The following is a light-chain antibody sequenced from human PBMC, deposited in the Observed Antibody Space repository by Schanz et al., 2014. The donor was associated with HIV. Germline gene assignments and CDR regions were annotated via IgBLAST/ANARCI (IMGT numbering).Light chain of an antibody. CDR2: GAS. J-gene: IGKJ3*01. Sequence: EMVMTQSPATLSVSPGERVTLSCRASQSVSRYLAWYQQKPGQAPRLLIYGASTRATGIPARFSGSGSGTDFTLTISRLEPEDFAVYYCQQYGSSFGPGTKVDIK. CDR1: QSVSRY. V-gene: IGKV3-15*01. CDR3: QQYGSS.